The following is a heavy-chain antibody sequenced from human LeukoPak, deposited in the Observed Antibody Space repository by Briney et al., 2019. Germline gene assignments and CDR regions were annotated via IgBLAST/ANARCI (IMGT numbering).Heavy chain of an antibody. Sequence: ASVTVSCKVSGYTLTELSMHWVRQVPGKGLEWMGGFDPEDGETLYAQKFQGRVTMTEDTSTDTAYMELSSLRSEDTAVYYCATDQRGAGLGFRYGSGSYNGMDVWGQGTTVTVSS. CDR1: GYTLTELS. CDR2: FDPEDGET. V-gene: IGHV1-24*01. J-gene: IGHJ6*02. D-gene: IGHD3-10*01. CDR3: ATDQRGAGLGFRYGSGSYNGMDV.